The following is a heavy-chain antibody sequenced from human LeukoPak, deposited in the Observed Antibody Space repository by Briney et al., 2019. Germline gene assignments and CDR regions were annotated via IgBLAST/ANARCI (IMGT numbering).Heavy chain of an antibody. D-gene: IGHD2-21*02. J-gene: IGHJ6*03. V-gene: IGHV4-39*01. CDR3: ARVPPRHRATSDWIYFYYMDV. CDR2: VYYSGAT. CDR1: GGSISSSSYY. Sequence: PSETLSLTCTVSGGSISSSSYYWGWIRQPPGKGLEWIGSVYYSGATYYNPSLQSRVTMSVDTSKNQFSVKFRSVTASDTAVYYCARVPPRHRATSDWIYFYYMDVWGKGTTVTISS.